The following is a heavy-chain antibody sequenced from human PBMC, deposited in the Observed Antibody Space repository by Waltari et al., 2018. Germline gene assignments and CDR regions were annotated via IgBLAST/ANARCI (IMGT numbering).Heavy chain of an antibody. CDR3: ARYGEVPASYFFDY. V-gene: IGHV4-34*01. CDR1: GESFLGYF. J-gene: IGHJ4*01. D-gene: IGHD2-21*01. CDR2: IHYSGST. Sequence: QVQLHQWGAGQLKPSETLSLTCAVSGESFLGYFWSWIRQSPGKGLEWLGSIHYSGSTNYNPTLESRLSLSVDTTKKRFSLSLPSVTAADAALYFCARYGEVPASYFFDYWGQGTLVTVSS.